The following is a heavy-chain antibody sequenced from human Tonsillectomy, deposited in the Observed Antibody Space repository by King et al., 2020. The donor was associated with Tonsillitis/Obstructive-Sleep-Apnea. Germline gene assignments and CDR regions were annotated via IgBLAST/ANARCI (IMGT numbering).Heavy chain of an antibody. V-gene: IGHV1-69*10. J-gene: IGHJ6*02. CDR2: IMPILDIP. Sequence: QLVQSGAEVKKPGSSVKVSCKASGGTFSSFAISWVRQAPGQGLEWMGGIMPILDIPTYAQKFQGRVAITADKSTSTAYMELSSLRSEDTAVYYCARGRWSYVMDVWGQGTTVTVSS. D-gene: IGHD2-15*01. CDR1: GGTFSSFA. CDR3: ARGRWSYVMDV.